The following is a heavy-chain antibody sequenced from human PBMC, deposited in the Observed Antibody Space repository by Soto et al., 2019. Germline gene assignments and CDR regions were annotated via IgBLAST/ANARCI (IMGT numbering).Heavy chain of an antibody. CDR1: GFTFSSYG. CDR3: AKDVTLGGNVGVDY. D-gene: IGHD2-15*01. Sequence: QVQLVESGGGVVQPGRSLRLSCVASGFTFSSYGMHWVRQAPGKGLEWVAVISYDGSNKYYADSVKGRFTISRDNSKNTLYLQMNSLRAEDTAVYYCAKDVTLGGNVGVDYWGQGTLVTVSS. V-gene: IGHV3-30*18. CDR2: ISYDGSNK. J-gene: IGHJ4*02.